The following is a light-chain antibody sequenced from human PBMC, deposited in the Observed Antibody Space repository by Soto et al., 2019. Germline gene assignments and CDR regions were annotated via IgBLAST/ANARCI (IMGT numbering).Light chain of an antibody. CDR1: RSVSSH. J-gene: IGKJ4*01. CDR2: DAS. CDR3: QQYGSSPLT. V-gene: IGKV3-20*01. Sequence: EIVLTQSPGTLSLSPGERATLSCRASRSVSSHLAWYQQKPGQAPRLLIYDASKRPTGIPARFSGSGSGTEFTLTITRLEPEDFAVYYCQQYGSSPLTFGGGTKVDIK.